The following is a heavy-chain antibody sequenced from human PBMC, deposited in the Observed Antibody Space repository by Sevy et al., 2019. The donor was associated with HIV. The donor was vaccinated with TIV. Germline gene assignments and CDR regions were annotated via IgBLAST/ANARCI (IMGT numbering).Heavy chain of an antibody. D-gene: IGHD3-22*01. Sequence: GGSLRLSCAASGFTFYNYAMNWVRQAPGKGQEWVSTIFRSGETTYYADSVKARFTISRDNSKDTLYLQMNSLRTEDTALYYCAGARYDSSGSFDAFDIWGQGTMVTVSS. J-gene: IGHJ3*02. V-gene: IGHV3-23*01. CDR3: AGARYDSSGSFDAFDI. CDR2: IFRSGETT. CDR1: GFTFYNYA.